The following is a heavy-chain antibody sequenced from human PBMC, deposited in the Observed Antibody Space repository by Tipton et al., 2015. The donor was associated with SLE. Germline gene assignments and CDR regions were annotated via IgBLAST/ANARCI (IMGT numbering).Heavy chain of an antibody. CDR2: ISYDGSNK. V-gene: IGHV3-30*18. Sequence: SLRLSCAASGFTFSSYGMHWVRQAPGKGLEWVAVISYDGSNKYYADSVKGRFTISRDNSKNTLYLQMNSLRAEDTAVYYCAKEGYGDSLGSFDYWGRGTLVTVSS. D-gene: IGHD4-17*01. J-gene: IGHJ4*02. CDR1: GFTFSSYG. CDR3: AKEGYGDSLGSFDY.